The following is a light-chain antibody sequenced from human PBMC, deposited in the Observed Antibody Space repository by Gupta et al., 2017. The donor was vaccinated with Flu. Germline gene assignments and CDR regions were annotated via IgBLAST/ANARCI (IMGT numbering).Light chain of an antibody. Sequence: SGSVGDRVTITCRASQSISSYLDWYQQKPGNAPKLLIYAASSRQSGVPSRFSGSGSGTEFTLTISSLQPEDFATYYCQQSYRTPLSFGQGTRLEIK. CDR2: AAS. CDR3: QQSYRTPLS. CDR1: QSISSY. V-gene: IGKV1-39*01. J-gene: IGKJ5*01.